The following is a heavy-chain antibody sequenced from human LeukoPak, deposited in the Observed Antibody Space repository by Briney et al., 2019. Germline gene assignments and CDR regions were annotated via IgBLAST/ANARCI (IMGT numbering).Heavy chain of an antibody. CDR1: GLRFSIYW. D-gene: IGHD1-26*01. CDR3: ARDRGSGSYDY. Sequence: GGSLRLLCAASGLRFSIYWMHWVPEAPGEGRVWGSRICIDGSPTKYADSVKGRYTISRDNAKHTLYVQVNSLIAEDRAVYYWARDRGSGSYDYWGQGTLVTVFS. CDR2: ICIDGSPT. V-gene: IGHV3-74*01. J-gene: IGHJ4*02.